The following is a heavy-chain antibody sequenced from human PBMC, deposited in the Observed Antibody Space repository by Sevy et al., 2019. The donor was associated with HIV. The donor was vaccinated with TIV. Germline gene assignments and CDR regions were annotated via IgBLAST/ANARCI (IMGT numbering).Heavy chain of an antibody. CDR1: GFTFSSYA. V-gene: IGHV3-30-3*01. CDR2: ISYDGSNK. CDR3: ARDSDMGYCISTSCPYYFDY. D-gene: IGHD2-2*01. J-gene: IGHJ4*02. Sequence: GGSLRLSYAASGFTFSSYAMHWVRQAPGKGLEWVAVISYDGSNKYYADSVKGRFTISRDNSKNTLYLQMNSLRAEDTAVYYCARDSDMGYCISTSCPYYFDYWGQGTLVTVSS.